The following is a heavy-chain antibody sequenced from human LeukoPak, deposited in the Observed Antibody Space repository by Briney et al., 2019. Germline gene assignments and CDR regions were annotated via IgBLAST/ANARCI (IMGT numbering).Heavy chain of an antibody. CDR1: GDSVSSNSVT. J-gene: IGHJ5*02. V-gene: IGHV6-1*01. CDR3: ARRLTQYDCFDP. Sequence: SQTLSLTCAISGDSVSSNSVTWNWNRQSPSRGLEWLGRTYYRSTWYNGYAVSVRGRITVNPDTSKNQFSLHLNSVTPEDTAVYYCARRLTQYDCFDPWGQGILVTVSS. D-gene: IGHD2-2*01. CDR2: TYYRSTWYN.